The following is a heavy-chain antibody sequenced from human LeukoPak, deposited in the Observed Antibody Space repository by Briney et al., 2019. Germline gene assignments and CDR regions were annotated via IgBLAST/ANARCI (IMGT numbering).Heavy chain of an antibody. CDR2: IYYSGST. CDR1: GGSISSYY. CDR3: ARHDFWTGYYAY. J-gene: IGHJ4*02. V-gene: IGHV4-59*01. Sequence: PSETLSLTCTVSGGSISSYYWSWIRQPPGKGLEWIGYIYYSGSTNYNPSLKSRVTISVDTSKNQFSLKLSSVTAADTAVYYCARHDFWTGYYAYWGQGTLVTVSS. D-gene: IGHD3/OR15-3a*01.